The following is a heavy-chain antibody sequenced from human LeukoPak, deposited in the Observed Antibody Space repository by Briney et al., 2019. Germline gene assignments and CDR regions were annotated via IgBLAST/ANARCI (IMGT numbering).Heavy chain of an antibody. CDR3: AKLNGLLWFGELLRYFDY. Sequence: PGGSLRLSCAASGFTFSSYAMSWVRQAPGKGLEWVSAISGSGGSTYYADSVKGRFTISRDNSKNTLYLQMNSLRAEDTAVYYRAKLNGLLWFGELLRYFDYWGQGTLVTVSS. V-gene: IGHV3-23*01. D-gene: IGHD3-10*01. CDR1: GFTFSSYA. CDR2: ISGSGGST. J-gene: IGHJ4*02.